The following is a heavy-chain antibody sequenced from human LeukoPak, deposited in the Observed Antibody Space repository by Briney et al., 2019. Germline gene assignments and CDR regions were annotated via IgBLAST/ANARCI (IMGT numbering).Heavy chain of an antibody. D-gene: IGHD5-24*01. CDR3: ARGSLSEMPKISY. V-gene: IGHV1-46*01. Sequence: ASVKVSCKASGYTFTTYFMNWVRQAPGQGLEWMGIIDPSGGSTSYAQKFQGRVTVTRDMSTSIVYMELSSLRSEDTAVYYCARGSLSEMPKISYWGQGTLVTVSS. J-gene: IGHJ1*01. CDR2: IDPSGGST. CDR1: GYTFTTYF.